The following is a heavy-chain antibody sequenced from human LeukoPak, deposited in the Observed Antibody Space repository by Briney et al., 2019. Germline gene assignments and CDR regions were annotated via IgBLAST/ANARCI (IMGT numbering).Heavy chain of an antibody. D-gene: IGHD3-3*01. Sequence: GGSLRLSCAVSGFSTNYMSWVRQAPGKGLEWVSVIYSGDSTYYADSVKGRFTISRDICKSTLYLQMNSLRPEDTAVYHCAIDLWDGTGYWGQGTLVTVSS. V-gene: IGHV3-66*02. J-gene: IGHJ4*02. CDR1: GFSTNY. CDR2: IYSGDST. CDR3: AIDLWDGTGY.